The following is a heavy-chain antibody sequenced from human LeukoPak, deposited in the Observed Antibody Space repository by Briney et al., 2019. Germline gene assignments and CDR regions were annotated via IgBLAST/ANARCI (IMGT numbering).Heavy chain of an antibody. J-gene: IGHJ4*02. CDR3: ARGYSSSGLGYFDY. CDR1: GFTFSSYG. CDR2: VSSDGSIK. V-gene: IGHV3-30*03. Sequence: PGGSLRLSCVASGFTFSSYGIHWVRQAPGKGLEWVAVVSSDGSIKYNADSVKGRFTISRDTSKNTVYLQMNSLGAEDTAFYYWARGYSSSGLGYFDYWARGTLAPVPS. D-gene: IGHD6-13*01.